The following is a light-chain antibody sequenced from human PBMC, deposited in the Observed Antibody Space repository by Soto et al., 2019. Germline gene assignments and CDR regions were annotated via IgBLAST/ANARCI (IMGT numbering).Light chain of an antibody. V-gene: IGKV3-15*01. J-gene: IGKJ1*01. CDR1: QSVSYN. CDR3: QQYNNWPWT. Sequence: EIVMTQSPDTLSVSPGERATLSCRASQSVSYNLAWYQQKPGQAPRRLIYGASTRATVIPARFSGSGSGTEFTLTISSLQSEDFAVYYCQQYNNWPWTFGQGTKVEIK. CDR2: GAS.